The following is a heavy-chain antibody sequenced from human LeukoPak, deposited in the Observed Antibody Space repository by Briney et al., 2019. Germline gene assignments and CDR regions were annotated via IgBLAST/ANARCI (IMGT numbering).Heavy chain of an antibody. V-gene: IGHV5-51*01. D-gene: IGHD3-10*01. CDR1: GYIYTSYW. CDR3: ARLRYGSGRVWFDY. J-gene: IGHJ5*01. Sequence: GESLKISCNSSGYIYTSYWIGWVRQMPGKGLEWMGIIYPGDSDTRYSPSFQGQVTISADKSISTAYLQWSSLKASDTAMYYCARLRYGSGRVWFDYWGQGTLVTVSS. CDR2: IYPGDSDT.